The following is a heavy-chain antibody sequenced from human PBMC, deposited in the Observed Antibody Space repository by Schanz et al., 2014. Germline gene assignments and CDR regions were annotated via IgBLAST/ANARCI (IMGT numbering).Heavy chain of an antibody. CDR2: ISYGTSYI. D-gene: IGHD3-10*01. V-gene: IGHV3-23*01. J-gene: IGHJ3*02. CDR1: GFTFSSYA. CDR3: AKGRFGELSAFDI. Sequence: EVHLLASGGGLVQPGGSLRLSCAASGFTFSSYAMSWVRQAPGKGLEWVSSISYGTSYIYYAESVKGRFTISRDNSKNTLYLQMNSLRAEDTAVYYCAKGRFGELSAFDIWGQGTMVTVSS.